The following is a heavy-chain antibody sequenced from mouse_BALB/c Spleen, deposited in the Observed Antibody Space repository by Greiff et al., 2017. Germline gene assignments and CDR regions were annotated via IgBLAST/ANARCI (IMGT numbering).Heavy chain of an antibody. D-gene: IGHD2-14*01. Sequence: VQLQQSGAELVKPGASVKLSCTASGFNIKDTYMHWVKQRPEQGLEWIGRIDPANGNTKYDPKFQGKATITADTSSNTAYLQLSSLTSEDTAVYYCARGDRGLAMDYWGQGTSVTVSS. V-gene: IGHV14-3*02. CDR1: GFNIKDTY. CDR2: IDPANGNT. J-gene: IGHJ4*01. CDR3: ARGDRGLAMDY.